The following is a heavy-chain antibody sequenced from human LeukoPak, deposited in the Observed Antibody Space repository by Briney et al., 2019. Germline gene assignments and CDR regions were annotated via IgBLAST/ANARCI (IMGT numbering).Heavy chain of an antibody. D-gene: IGHD3-22*01. CDR3: AKDALIYYDSSGYPDY. Sequence: PGGSLRLSCAGSGFPFSSYPISWVRQPPGKGLEWVSAITASGDSTYSADSVKGRFTISRDNSKNTLYLQMNSLRAEDTAVYYCAKDALIYYDSSGYPDYWGQGTLVTVSS. CDR1: GFPFSSYP. CDR2: ITASGDST. J-gene: IGHJ4*02. V-gene: IGHV3-23*01.